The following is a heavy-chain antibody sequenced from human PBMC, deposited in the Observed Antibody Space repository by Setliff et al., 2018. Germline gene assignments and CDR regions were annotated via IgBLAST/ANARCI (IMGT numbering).Heavy chain of an antibody. J-gene: IGHJ5*02. CDR3: ARGPPRIVVPSTKAWFDP. D-gene: IGHD2-2*01. CDR1: GGSFSDYY. Sequence: SETLSLTCAAYGGSFSDYYWSWIRQPPGKGLEWIGEINHSGDTNYNPSLKSRLTISVDTSKNQFSLKLSSVTAADTAVYYCARGPPRIVVPSTKAWFDPWGQGTLVTVSS. V-gene: IGHV4-34*01. CDR2: INHSGDT.